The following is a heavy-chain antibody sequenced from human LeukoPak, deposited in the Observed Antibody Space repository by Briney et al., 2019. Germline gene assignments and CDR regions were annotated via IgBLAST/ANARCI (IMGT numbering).Heavy chain of an antibody. J-gene: IGHJ6*03. CDR2: ISAHSDNT. V-gene: IGHV1-18*01. Sequence: ASVKVSCKASGYTFTSYGFSWVRQAPGQGLEWMGWISAHSDNTSYPQKFRGRVTMTTDTSTSTAYMELRSLRSDDTAVYYCARGPRGGIGYFYYMDVWGKGTTVTVS. D-gene: IGHD3-10*01. CDR1: GYTFTSYG. CDR3: ARGPRGGIGYFYYMDV.